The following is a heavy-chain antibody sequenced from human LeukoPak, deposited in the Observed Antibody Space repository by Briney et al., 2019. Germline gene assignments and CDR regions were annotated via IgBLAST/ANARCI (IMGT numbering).Heavy chain of an antibody. D-gene: IGHD6-19*01. CDR2: ITTSSYI. V-gene: IGHV3-21*04. CDR3: ARDWRSGYSIDN. CDR1: GFTFSSYS. Sequence: AGGSLRLSCAASGFTFSSYSMNWVRQAPGKGLEWVSSITTSSYIYYADSVKGRFTISRDNAKNSLYLQMNSLSAEDTALYYCARDWRSGYSIDNWGQGTLVTVSS. J-gene: IGHJ4*02.